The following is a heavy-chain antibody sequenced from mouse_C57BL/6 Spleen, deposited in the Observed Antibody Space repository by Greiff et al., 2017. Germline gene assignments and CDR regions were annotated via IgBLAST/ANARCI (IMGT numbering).Heavy chain of an antibody. J-gene: IGHJ2*01. CDR3: ARHRVITTVVATGNYFDY. Sequence: EVKLVESGGGLVKPGGSLKLSCAASGFTFSSYTMSWVRQTPEKRLEWVATISGGGGNTYYPDSVKGRFTISRDNAKNTLYLQMSSLRSEDTALYYCARHRVITTVVATGNYFDYWGQGTTLTVSS. CDR2: ISGGGGNT. CDR1: GFTFSSYT. D-gene: IGHD1-1*01. V-gene: IGHV5-9*01.